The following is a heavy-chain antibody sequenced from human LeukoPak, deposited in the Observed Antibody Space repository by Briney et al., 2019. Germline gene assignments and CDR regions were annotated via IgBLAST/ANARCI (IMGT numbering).Heavy chain of an antibody. CDR2: IKQDGSEK. CDR1: GFTFSSYW. J-gene: IGHJ4*02. D-gene: IGHD1-20*01. Sequence: GGSVRLCCAASGFTFSSYWMSWVRQAPGKGLEWVANIKQDGSEKYYVDSVKGRFTISRDNAKNSLYLQMNSLRAEDTAVYYCARGTNWNYFDYWGQGTLVTVSS. V-gene: IGHV3-7*01. CDR3: ARGTNWNYFDY.